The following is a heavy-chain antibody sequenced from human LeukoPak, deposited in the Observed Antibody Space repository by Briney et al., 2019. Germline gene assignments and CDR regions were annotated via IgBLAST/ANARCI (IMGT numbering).Heavy chain of an antibody. CDR3: ARGGGYSGSCYPGSTFDP. V-gene: IGHV3-74*01. D-gene: IGHD1-26*01. J-gene: IGHJ5*02. CDR2: IKDDGST. Sequence: GGSLRLSCAASGFTFSTYWMHWVRQAPGKGLVWVSRIKDDGSTIYADSVKGRFTISRDNAKNSLYLQMNSLRAEDTAVYYCARGGGYSGSCYPGSTFDPWGQGTLVTVSS. CDR1: GFTFSTYW.